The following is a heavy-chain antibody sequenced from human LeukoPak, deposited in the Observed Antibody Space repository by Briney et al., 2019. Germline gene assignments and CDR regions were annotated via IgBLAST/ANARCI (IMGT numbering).Heavy chain of an antibody. Sequence: GGSLRLSCTASGFNFSNYWMHWVRQAPGKGLEWVANIKVDGTEKYYVDSVKGRFTISRDNAKNSLSLQMSGLRAEDTAVYYCARDWNGSGTAFDHWGQGTLVTVSS. CDR3: ARDWNGSGTAFDH. V-gene: IGHV3-7*05. CDR2: IKVDGTEK. D-gene: IGHD1-1*01. J-gene: IGHJ4*02. CDR1: GFNFSNYW.